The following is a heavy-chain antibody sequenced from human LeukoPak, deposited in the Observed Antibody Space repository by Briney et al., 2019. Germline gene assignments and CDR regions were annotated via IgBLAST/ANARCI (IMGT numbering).Heavy chain of an antibody. D-gene: IGHD2-8*01. V-gene: IGHV3-11*05. Sequence: GGSLRLSCAASGFTFSDYYMSWIRQAPGKGLEWVSSISSSSSDTKYADSVKGRFTISRDNAKKSLYLQMNSLRAEDTAVYYCARDDGLDVFGVWGQGTAVTVSS. J-gene: IGHJ3*01. CDR3: ARDDGLDVFGV. CDR1: GFTFSDYY. CDR2: ISSSSSDT.